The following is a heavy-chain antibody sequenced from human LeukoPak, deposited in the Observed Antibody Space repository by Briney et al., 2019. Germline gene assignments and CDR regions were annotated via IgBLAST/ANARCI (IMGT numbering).Heavy chain of an antibody. CDR3: ARGRRYYDFWSVHPPSYYMDV. J-gene: IGHJ6*03. CDR1: GDSISSYY. Sequence: SETLSLTCTVPGDSISSYYWSWIRQPAGKRLEWIWRIYTSMSTNYNPSLKSRVTMSVDTSKNQFSLKLSSVTAADTAVYYCARGRRYYDFWSVHPPSYYMDVWGKGTMVTVSS. V-gene: IGHV4-4*07. CDR2: IYTSMST. D-gene: IGHD3-3*01.